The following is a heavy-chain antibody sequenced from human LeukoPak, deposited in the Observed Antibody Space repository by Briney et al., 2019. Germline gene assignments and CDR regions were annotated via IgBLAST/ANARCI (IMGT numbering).Heavy chain of an antibody. J-gene: IGHJ6*02. CDR2: ISGSGGST. V-gene: IGHV3-23*01. CDR3: AKECSGGSCYSNSQYYYYGMDV. Sequence: PGGSLRLSCAASGFTFSSSAMSWVRQAPGKGLEWVSAISGSGGSTYYADSVKGRFTVSRDNSKNTVYLQMNSLRAEDTAVFYCAKECSGGSCYSNSQYYYYGMDVWGQGTTVTVSS. CDR1: GFTFSSSA. D-gene: IGHD2-15*01.